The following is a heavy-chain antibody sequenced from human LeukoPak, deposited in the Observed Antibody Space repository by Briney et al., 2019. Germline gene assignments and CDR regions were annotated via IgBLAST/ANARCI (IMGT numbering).Heavy chain of an antibody. Sequence: GASVKVSCKASGYTYTSYYMHWVRQAPGQGLEWMGIINPSGGSTSYAQKFQGRVTMTRDTSTSTVYMELSSLRSEDTAVYYCARSGRRQYGMDVWGQGTTVTVSS. CDR2: INPSGGST. CDR3: ARSGRRQYGMDV. D-gene: IGHD6-25*01. V-gene: IGHV1-46*01. CDR1: GYTYTSYY. J-gene: IGHJ6*02.